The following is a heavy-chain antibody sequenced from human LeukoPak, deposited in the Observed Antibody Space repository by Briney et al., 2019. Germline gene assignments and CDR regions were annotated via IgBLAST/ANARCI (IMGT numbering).Heavy chain of an antibody. CDR2: MNPNSGNT. V-gene: IGHV1-8*01. CDR3: ARGIAARPDRSTYDY. Sequence: ASVKVSCKASGYTFTSYDINWVRQATGQGLEWMGWMNPNSGNTGYAQKLQGRVTITRDTSASTAYMELSSLRSEDTAVYYCARGIAARPDRSTYDYWGQGTLVTVSS. J-gene: IGHJ4*02. D-gene: IGHD6-6*01. CDR1: GYTFTSYD.